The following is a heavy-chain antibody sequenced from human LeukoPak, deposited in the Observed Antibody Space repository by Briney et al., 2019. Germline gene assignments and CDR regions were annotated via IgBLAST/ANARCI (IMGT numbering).Heavy chain of an antibody. CDR2: MHPGNGNT. CDR1: GYRFISNY. D-gene: IGHD2-21*02. V-gene: IGHV1-2*02. J-gene: IGHJ4*02. CDR3: AREGSYCVGGDCYSFDF. Sequence: ASEKVSCKASGYRFISNYIQWVRQAPGLGPEWMGWMHPGNGNTRYAEKFQGRVTMTRDTSINTAYIDLSSLRSDDTAVYYCAREGSYCVGGDCYSFDFWGQGTLITVSS.